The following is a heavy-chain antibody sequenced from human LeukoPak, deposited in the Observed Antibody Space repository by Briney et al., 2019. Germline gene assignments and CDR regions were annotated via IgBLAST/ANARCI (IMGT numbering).Heavy chain of an antibody. V-gene: IGHV4-30-4*08. Sequence: SETLSLTCTVSGGSISSGDYYWSWIRQPPGKGLEWIGYIYYSGSTYCNPSLKSRVTISVDTSKNQFSLKLSSVTAADTAVYYCAKVVGATWAFDIWGQGTMVTVSS. CDR3: AKVVGATWAFDI. CDR1: GGSISSGDYY. CDR2: IYYSGST. D-gene: IGHD1-26*01. J-gene: IGHJ3*02.